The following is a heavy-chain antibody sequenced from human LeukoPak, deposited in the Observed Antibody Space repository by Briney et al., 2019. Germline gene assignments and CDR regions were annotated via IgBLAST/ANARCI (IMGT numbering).Heavy chain of an antibody. CDR2: INHSGST. V-gene: IGHV4-34*01. CDR1: GGSFSGYY. D-gene: IGHD1-1*01. CDR3: ARGRRSSTGTLNWFDP. J-gene: IGHJ5*02. Sequence: SETLSLTCAVYGGSFSGYYWSWIRQPPGKGLEWIGEINHSGSTNYNPSLKSRVTISVDTSKNQFSLKLSSVTAADTAVYYCARGRRSSTGTLNWFDPWGQGPLVTVSS.